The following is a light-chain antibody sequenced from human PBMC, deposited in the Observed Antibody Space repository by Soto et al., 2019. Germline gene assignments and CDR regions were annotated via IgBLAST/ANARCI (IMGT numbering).Light chain of an antibody. CDR3: QQYYSYPLT. CDR1: QGISSY. CDR2: AAS. V-gene: IGKV1-8*01. Sequence: AIRMTQSPSSLSASTGDRVTITCRASQGISSYLAWYQQKPGKAPKLLIYAASTLQSGVPSRFSGSGSGTDFTLTISCLQSADFATYYCQQYYSYPLTFGGGTKVEMK. J-gene: IGKJ4*01.